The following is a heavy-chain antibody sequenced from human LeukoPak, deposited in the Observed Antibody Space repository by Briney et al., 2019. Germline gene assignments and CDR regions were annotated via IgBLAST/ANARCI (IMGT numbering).Heavy chain of an antibody. CDR3: ARASNSSSFDY. CDR1: GYTFTIHY. D-gene: IGHD6-6*01. J-gene: IGHJ4*02. Sequence: GASVTVSFTASGYTFTIHYMHWVRQAPGQGREWMGIINPSDGRTTSAQKFQGRVTLTRDTSTSTVYMQLSSLTSEDTAVYYCARASNSSSFDYWGQGILVTVSS. CDR2: INPSDGRT. V-gene: IGHV1-46*01.